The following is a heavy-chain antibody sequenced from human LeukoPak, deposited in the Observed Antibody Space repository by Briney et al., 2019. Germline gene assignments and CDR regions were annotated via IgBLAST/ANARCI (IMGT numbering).Heavy chain of an antibody. V-gene: IGHV3-23*01. Sequence: GGSLRLSCAASGFTFGSFAMSWVRQAPGKGLEWASAISGTGGSAYYADSVKGRFTISRDNSKNTLYLQMNSLRAEDTAEYFCAKHQVGYCSGGVCCIDHWGQGTLVTVSS. CDR2: ISGTGGSA. CDR1: GFTFGSFA. J-gene: IGHJ4*02. CDR3: AKHQVGYCSGGVCCIDH. D-gene: IGHD2-15*01.